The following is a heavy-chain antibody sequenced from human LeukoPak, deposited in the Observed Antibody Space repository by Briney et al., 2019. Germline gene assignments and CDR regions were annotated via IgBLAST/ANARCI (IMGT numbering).Heavy chain of an antibody. Sequence: ASVKVSCKASGYTFTSYGISWARQAPGQGLEWMGWISAYNGNTNYAQKLQGRVTMTTDTSTSTAYMELRSLRSDDTAVYYCAKNIAAAPFDAFDIWGQGTMVTVSS. CDR1: GYTFTSYG. V-gene: IGHV1-18*01. D-gene: IGHD6-13*01. CDR3: AKNIAAAPFDAFDI. J-gene: IGHJ3*02. CDR2: ISAYNGNT.